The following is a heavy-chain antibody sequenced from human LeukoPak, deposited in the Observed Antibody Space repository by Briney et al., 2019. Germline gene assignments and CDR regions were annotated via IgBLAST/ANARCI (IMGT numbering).Heavy chain of an antibody. D-gene: IGHD3-22*01. CDR3: ARGFTLYYYDTSGPGEKIDY. Sequence: GGSLRLSCAASGFTFSSYSMNWVRQAPGKGLEWVSSISSSSSYIYYADSVKGRFTISRDNAKNSLYLQIDSLRAEDTAVYYCARGFTLYYYDTSGPGEKIDYWGQGTLVTVSS. J-gene: IGHJ4*02. CDR2: ISSSSSYI. V-gene: IGHV3-21*01. CDR1: GFTFSSYS.